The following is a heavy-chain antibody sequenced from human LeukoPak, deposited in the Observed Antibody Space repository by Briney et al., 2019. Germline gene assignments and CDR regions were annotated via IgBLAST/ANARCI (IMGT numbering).Heavy chain of an antibody. CDR2: ISGSGGST. D-gene: IGHD3-10*01. Sequence: GESLKISCAASGFTFSSYAMSWVRQAPGKGLEWVSAISGSGGSTYYADSVKGRFTISRDNSKNTLYLQMNSLRAEDTAVYYCAKSRTMVRYYFDYWGQGTLVTVSS. CDR1: GFTFSSYA. CDR3: AKSRTMVRYYFDY. V-gene: IGHV3-23*01. J-gene: IGHJ4*02.